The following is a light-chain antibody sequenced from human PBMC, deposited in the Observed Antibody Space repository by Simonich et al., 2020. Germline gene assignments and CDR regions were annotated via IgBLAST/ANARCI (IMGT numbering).Light chain of an antibody. V-gene: IGKV1-5*03. Sequence: DIQMTQSPSTLSASVGDRVTITCRSSQSISSWLAWYQQKPGKAPKLLIYKASSSESGVPSRFSGSGSGTEFTLTISSLQPDDFATYYCQQYNSYWYTFGQGTKLEIK. CDR3: QQYNSYWYT. CDR2: KAS. J-gene: IGKJ2*01. CDR1: QSISSW.